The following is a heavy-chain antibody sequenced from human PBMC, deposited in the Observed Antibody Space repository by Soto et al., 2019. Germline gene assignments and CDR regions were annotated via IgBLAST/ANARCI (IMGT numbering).Heavy chain of an antibody. D-gene: IGHD3-22*01. J-gene: IGHJ6*02. CDR1: GGTFSSYA. CDR2: IIPIFGTA. V-gene: IGHV1-69*13. Sequence: SVKVSCKASGGTFSSYAISWVRQAPGQGLEWMGGIIPIFGTASYAQKFQGRVTITADESTSTAYMELSSLRSEDTAVYYCARLYYYDSSGYCYYYYGMDVWGQGTTVTVSS. CDR3: ARLYYYDSSGYCYYYYGMDV.